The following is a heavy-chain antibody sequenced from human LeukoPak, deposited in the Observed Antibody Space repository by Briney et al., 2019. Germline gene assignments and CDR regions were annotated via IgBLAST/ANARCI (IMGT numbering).Heavy chain of an antibody. CDR1: GGTFSSYA. Sequence: SVKVSCKASGGTFSSYAISWVRQAPGQGLEWMGRIIPILGIANYAQKFQGRVTITADKSTSTAYMELSSLRSDDTAVYYCARVPAAVANEWRYFDYWGQGTLVTVSS. J-gene: IGHJ4*02. D-gene: IGHD2-2*01. V-gene: IGHV1-69*04. CDR2: IIPILGIA. CDR3: ARVPAAVANEWRYFDY.